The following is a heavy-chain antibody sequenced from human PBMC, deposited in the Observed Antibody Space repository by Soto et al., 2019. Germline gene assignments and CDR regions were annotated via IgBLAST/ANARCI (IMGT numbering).Heavy chain of an antibody. CDR1: GCSFNNYA. CDR3: AVAMVRESIISESSGMHV. J-gene: IGHJ6*02. V-gene: IGHV1-69*06. CDR2: IIPNFDTP. Sequence: QVHLVQSGAEVKKPGSSVKVSCKASGCSFNNYAVSWVRQAPGQGLEWMGGIIPNFDTPNYAQKFQARVTIIADKSTSPVYMELRRGRCNDTAVYYCAVAMVRESIISESSGMHVWGQGTPVIVSS. D-gene: IGHD3-10*01.